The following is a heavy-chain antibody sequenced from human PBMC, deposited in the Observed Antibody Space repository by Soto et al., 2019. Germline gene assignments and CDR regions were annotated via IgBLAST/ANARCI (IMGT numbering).Heavy chain of an antibody. D-gene: IGHD6-13*01. CDR2: IYHSGST. CDR1: GGSISSSNW. CDR3: ARALWQQLVPNWFDP. J-gene: IGHJ5*02. V-gene: IGHV4-4*02. Sequence: PSETLSLTCAVSGGSISSSNWWSWVRQPPGKGLEWIGEIYHSGSTNYNPPLKSRVTISVDKSKNQFSLKLSSVTAADTAVYYCARALWQQLVPNWFDPWGQGTLVTVSS.